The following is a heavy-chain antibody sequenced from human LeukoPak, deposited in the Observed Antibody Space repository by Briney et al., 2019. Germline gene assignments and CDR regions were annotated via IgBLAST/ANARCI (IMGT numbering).Heavy chain of an antibody. CDR2: ISRNSGSI. J-gene: IGHJ4*02. V-gene: IGHV3-9*03. D-gene: IGHD6-13*01. Sequence: GRSLRLSRAASGFTFDDYAMHWVRQAPGKGLEWVSGISRNSGSIGYADSVKGRFTISRDNAKNSLYLQMNSLRAEDMALYYCAKDIGAAGTSYYFDYWGQGTLVTVSS. CDR1: GFTFDDYA. CDR3: AKDIGAAGTSYYFDY.